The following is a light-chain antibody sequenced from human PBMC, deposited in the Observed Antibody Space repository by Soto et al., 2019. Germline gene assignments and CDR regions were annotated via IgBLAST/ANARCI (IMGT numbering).Light chain of an antibody. J-gene: IGKJ2*01. Sequence: EIVLTQSPGTLSLSPGERATLSCRASQSVSSSYLSWFRQRPGQAPRLLIYGASSRATDIPDRFSGSGSGTGFTLTISRLEPEDFAVYYCQHYGRSPPYTFGQGTKLEIK. CDR1: QSVSSSY. CDR2: GAS. V-gene: IGKV3-20*01. CDR3: QHYGRSPPYT.